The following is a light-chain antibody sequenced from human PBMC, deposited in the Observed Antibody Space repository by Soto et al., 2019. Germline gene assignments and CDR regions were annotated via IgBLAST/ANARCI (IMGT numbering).Light chain of an antibody. CDR2: NNH. CDR3: AAWDDSLNACV. V-gene: IGLV1-44*01. Sequence: QSVLTQAPSASGTPGQRVTISCSGSSSNIGSKTVNWYQQLPGMAPKLLIFNNHQRPSGGPDRFSGSNSGTSASLAISGVQSEDEDDYYCAAWDDSLNACVFGTGTKLTVL. CDR1: SSNIGSKT. J-gene: IGLJ1*01.